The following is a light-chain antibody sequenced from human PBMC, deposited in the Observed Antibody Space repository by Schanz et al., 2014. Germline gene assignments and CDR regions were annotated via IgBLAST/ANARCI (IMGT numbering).Light chain of an antibody. CDR3: CSYAGDTPHVA. CDR1: SSDVGGYNY. Sequence: QSALTQPRSVSGSPGQSVTISCTGTSSDVGGYNYVSWYQQHPGKAPKLMIYDVSKRPSGVSDRFSGSKSGKTASLTISGLQTEDEADYYCCSYAGDTPHVALGGGTKLTVL. J-gene: IGLJ2*01. CDR2: DVS. V-gene: IGLV2-11*01.